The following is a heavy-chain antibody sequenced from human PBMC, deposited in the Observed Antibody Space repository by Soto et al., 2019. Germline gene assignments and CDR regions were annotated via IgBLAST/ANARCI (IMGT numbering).Heavy chain of an antibody. V-gene: IGHV4-30-2*01. CDR1: GGSISSGGYS. CDR3: ARLPAAIRSGYYLDY. D-gene: IGHD3-22*01. J-gene: IGHJ4*02. CDR2: IYHSGST. Sequence: QLQLQESGSGLVKPSQTLSLTCAVSGGSISSGGYSWSWIRQPPGKGLEWIGYIYHSGSTYYNPSLKSRVTRXXAXSXXQFSLKLSSVTAADTAVYYCARLPAAIRSGYYLDYWGQGTLVTVSS.